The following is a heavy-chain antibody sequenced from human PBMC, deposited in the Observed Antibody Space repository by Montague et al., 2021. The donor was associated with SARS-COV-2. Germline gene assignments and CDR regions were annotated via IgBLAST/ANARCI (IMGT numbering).Heavy chain of an antibody. CDR3: ARDAHICSTWPFSGYGMDV. CDR1: GDSVSVYYAA. Sequence: CAISGDSVSVYYAARSWIGQPPSRRLERQGRTNYRFKWHYDYAVSVKSRILIIPNTSENQFSLQLNSVTPEDTAVYYCARDAHICSTWPFSGYGMDVWGQGTTVTVSS. D-gene: IGHD6-13*01. J-gene: IGHJ6*02. V-gene: IGHV6-1*01. CDR2: TNYRFKWHY.